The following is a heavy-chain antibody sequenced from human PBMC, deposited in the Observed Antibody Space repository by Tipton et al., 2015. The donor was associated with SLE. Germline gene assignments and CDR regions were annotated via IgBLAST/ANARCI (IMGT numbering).Heavy chain of an antibody. CDR2: IYYSGST. J-gene: IGHJ5*02. CDR1: GGSFSGYY. CDR3: ARDEQQLQQNWFDP. D-gene: IGHD6-13*01. V-gene: IGHV4-34*01. Sequence: TLSLTCAVYGGSFSGYYWGWIRQPPGKGLEWIGSIYYSGSTYYNPSLKSRVTISVDTSKNQFSLKLSSVTAADTAVYYCARDEQQLQQNWFDPWGQGTLVTVSS.